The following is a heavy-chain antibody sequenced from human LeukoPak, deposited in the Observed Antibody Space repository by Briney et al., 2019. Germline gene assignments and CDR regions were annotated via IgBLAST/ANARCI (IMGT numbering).Heavy chain of an antibody. D-gene: IGHD4-17*01. CDR1: GGSISSSSYY. J-gene: IGHJ4*02. CDR3: AIQKTTVTISY. Sequence: SETLSLTCTVSGGSISSSSYYWGWIRQPPGKGPEWIGSIYYSGSTYYNPSLKSRVTISVDTSKNQFSLKLSSVTAADTAVYYCAIQKTTVTISYWGQGTLVTVSS. CDR2: IYYSGST. V-gene: IGHV4-39*01.